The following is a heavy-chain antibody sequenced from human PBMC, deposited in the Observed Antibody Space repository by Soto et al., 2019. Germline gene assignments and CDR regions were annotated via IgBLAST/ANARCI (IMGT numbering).Heavy chain of an antibody. J-gene: IGHJ4*02. Sequence: GGSLRLSCAASGFTFSSYGMHWVRQAPGKGLEWVAVISFDGSNEYYADPVKGRFTISRDNSKNTLYLEMNSLRGEDTAVYYCAKAASSGWYNFDYWGQGTLVTVSS. CDR3: AKAASSGWYNFDY. CDR1: GFTFSSYG. CDR2: ISFDGSNE. D-gene: IGHD6-19*01. V-gene: IGHV3-30*18.